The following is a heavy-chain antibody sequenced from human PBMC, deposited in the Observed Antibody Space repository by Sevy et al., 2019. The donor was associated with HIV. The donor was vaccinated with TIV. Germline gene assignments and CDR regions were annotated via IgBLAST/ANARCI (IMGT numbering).Heavy chain of an antibody. J-gene: IGHJ4*02. CDR1: GFTFGSYW. CDR3: ARDVFHGYFDY. CDR2: IKQDESEK. V-gene: IGHV3-7*01. D-gene: IGHD2-8*01. Sequence: GGSLRLSCAVSGFTFGSYWMTWVRQAPGKRLEWVANIKQDESEKYYEDFVKGRFTISRDNARNSLYLQMNNLTTEDTAVYYCARDVFHGYFDYSGQGTVVTVSS.